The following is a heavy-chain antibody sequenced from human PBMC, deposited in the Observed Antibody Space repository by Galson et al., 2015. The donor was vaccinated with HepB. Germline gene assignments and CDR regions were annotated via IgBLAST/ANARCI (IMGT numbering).Heavy chain of an antibody. CDR3: ARDFPIRLSGSYLDY. CDR2: IWYDGSNK. J-gene: IGHJ4*02. D-gene: IGHD1-26*01. Sequence: SLRLSCAASGFTFSNYGMHWVRQAPGKGLEWVAVIWYDGSNKYYADSVKGRFAISRDNSKNTLYLQMNSLRAEDTAVYYCARDFPIRLSGSYLDYWGQGTLVTVSS. V-gene: IGHV3-33*08. CDR1: GFTFSNYG.